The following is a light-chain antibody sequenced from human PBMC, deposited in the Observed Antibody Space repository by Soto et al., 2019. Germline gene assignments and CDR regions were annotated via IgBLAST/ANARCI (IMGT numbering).Light chain of an antibody. V-gene: IGLV1-40*01. CDR1: SSKIGAGYD. J-gene: IGLJ7*01. CDR2: GNS. CDR3: QSYDSSLSGAV. Sequence: QSVLTQPPSVSGAPGQRVTISCTGSSSKIGAGYDVHWYQQLPGTAPKLLIYGNSNRPSGVPDRFSGSKSVTSASLAITGLQAEDEADYYCQSYDSSLSGAVFGGGTQLTVL.